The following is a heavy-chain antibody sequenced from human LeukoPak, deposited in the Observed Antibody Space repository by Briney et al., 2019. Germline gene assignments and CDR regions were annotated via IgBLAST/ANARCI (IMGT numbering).Heavy chain of an antibody. Sequence: GGSLRLSCAAPGFIFSSYSMNWVRQAPGKGLEWVSSISATGNYIYYADSVKGRFTISRDNAENSLYLQMNSLRAEDTAVYYCARDRSGYTFDDWGQGTLVTVSS. CDR3: ARDRSGYTFDD. V-gene: IGHV3-21*01. CDR1: GFIFSSYS. CDR2: ISATGNYI. D-gene: IGHD5-18*01. J-gene: IGHJ4*02.